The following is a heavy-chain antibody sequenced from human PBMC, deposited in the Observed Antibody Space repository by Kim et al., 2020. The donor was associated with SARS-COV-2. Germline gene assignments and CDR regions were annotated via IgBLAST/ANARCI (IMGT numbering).Heavy chain of an antibody. D-gene: IGHD3-10*01. J-gene: IGHJ6*03. V-gene: IGHV4-34*01. CDR3: ARGRCRLLWVGEPCYYMDV. Sequence: KSRVTISVATSKNQFSLKLSSVTAADTAVYYCARGRCRLLWVGEPCYYMDVWGKGATVTVSS.